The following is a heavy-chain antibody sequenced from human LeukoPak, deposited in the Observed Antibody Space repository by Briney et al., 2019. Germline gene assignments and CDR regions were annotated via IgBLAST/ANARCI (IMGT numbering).Heavy chain of an antibody. Sequence: SETLSLTCTVSGGSISHYYWSWIRQPPGKGLEWIGYIYYSGSTNYNPSLKSRVTISVDTSKNQFSLKLSSVTAADTAVYYCAREWLRWGQGTLVTVSS. D-gene: IGHD5-12*01. V-gene: IGHV4-59*08. CDR1: GGSISHYY. J-gene: IGHJ4*02. CDR3: AREWLR. CDR2: IYYSGST.